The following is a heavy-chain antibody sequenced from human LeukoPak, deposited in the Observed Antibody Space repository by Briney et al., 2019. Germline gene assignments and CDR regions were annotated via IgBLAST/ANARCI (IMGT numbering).Heavy chain of an antibody. D-gene: IGHD4-17*01. CDR1: RFSFSIYS. J-gene: IGHJ4*02. CDR2: IPSSSSAL. V-gene: IGHV3-48*04. Sequence: GGSVTLSCTVCRFSFSIYSMMWLRQAPGKAREWVTNIPSSSSALYYANSVRGRFTISRDNARNSLFLQMSVLRVEDTAFYYCARDAATPPVTFVYWGLGTLVTVSS. CDR3: ARDAATPPVTFVY.